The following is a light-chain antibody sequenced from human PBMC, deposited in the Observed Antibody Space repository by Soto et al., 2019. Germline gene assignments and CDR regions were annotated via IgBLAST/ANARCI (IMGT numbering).Light chain of an antibody. CDR2: EVT. V-gene: IGLV2-14*01. J-gene: IGLJ1*01. Sequence: QSALTQPASVSGSPGPAIAISCTGTRSDVGAYNYVSSYQQHPGKAPKLMISEVTNRPSGVSDRFSGSKSGNTASLTISGLQAEDEADYYCSSFTSRFTFVFGTGTQLPVL. CDR3: SSFTSRFTFV. CDR1: RSDVGAYNY.